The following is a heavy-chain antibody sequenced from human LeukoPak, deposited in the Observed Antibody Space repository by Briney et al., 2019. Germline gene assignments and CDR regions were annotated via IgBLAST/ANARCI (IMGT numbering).Heavy chain of an antibody. CDR1: GYTFTSYD. CDR2: ISGYNGDT. Sequence: ASVKVSCKGSGYTFTSYDITWVRQAPGQGLEWMGWISGYNGDTIYAQKFQGRVTMTTETSTSTAYMEVWSLRSDDTAVYYCARDPSNTSGRFWYLDVWGRGTLVTVSA. CDR3: ARDPSNTSGRFWYLDV. J-gene: IGHJ2*01. V-gene: IGHV1-18*01. D-gene: IGHD6-19*01.